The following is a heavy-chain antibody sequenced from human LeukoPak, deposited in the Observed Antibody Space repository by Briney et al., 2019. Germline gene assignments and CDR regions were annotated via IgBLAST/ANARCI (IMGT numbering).Heavy chain of an antibody. V-gene: IGHV4-39*01. CDR2: IYYSGNT. D-gene: IGHD1-26*01. Sequence: SETLSLTCTVSGGSISSGSYYWGWIRQPPGKRLEWIGSIYYSGNTYKNPSLKSRVTISVDTSKNQFSLKLSSVTAADTAVYYCARLIFYSGSYTTFDRWGQGTLVTVSS. J-gene: IGHJ4*02. CDR1: GGSISSGSYY. CDR3: ARLIFYSGSYTTFDR.